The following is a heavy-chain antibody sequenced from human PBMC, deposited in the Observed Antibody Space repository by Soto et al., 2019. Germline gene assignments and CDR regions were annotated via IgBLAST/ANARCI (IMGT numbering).Heavy chain of an antibody. D-gene: IGHD5-12*01. V-gene: IGHV4-59*01. CDR3: ARAYGGYADY. J-gene: IGHJ4*02. Sequence: QVQLQESGPGLVKPSETLSLTCTVSGGSIRSYYWSWIRQPPGKGLEWIGYIYYSGSTNYNPSLKSRVTISVDTSKNQFSLKLSSVTAADTAVYYCARAYGGYADYWGQGALVTVSS. CDR1: GGSIRSYY. CDR2: IYYSGST.